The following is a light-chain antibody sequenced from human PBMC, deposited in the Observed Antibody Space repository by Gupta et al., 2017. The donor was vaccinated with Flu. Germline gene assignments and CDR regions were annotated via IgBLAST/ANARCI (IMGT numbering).Light chain of an antibody. Sequence: DVVMTQSPVSLSVSLGQPASISCKSSQSLVYNDGNTYVNWFHQRPGQFPRRLIYKVSNRDAGGPDRFSGSVSATGFTLKISRVEAEDVGVYYCMQGTHGPPVFTFGGGTKVESK. V-gene: IGKV2-30*01. CDR3: MQGTHGPPVFT. CDR1: QSLVYNDGNTY. J-gene: IGKJ4*01. CDR2: KVS.